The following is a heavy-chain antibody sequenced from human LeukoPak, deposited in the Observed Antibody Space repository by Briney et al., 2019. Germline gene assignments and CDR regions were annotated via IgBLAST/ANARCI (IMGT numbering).Heavy chain of an antibody. Sequence: GGSLRLSCAASGFTFSSYAMHWVRQAPGKGLEWVAVISYDGSNKYYADSVKGRFTISRDNSKNELYLQMDSLRAEDTALYYCARAGVAMGVDIWGQGTMVTVSS. CDR1: GFTFSSYA. CDR3: ARAGVAMGVDI. D-gene: IGHD1-26*01. V-gene: IGHV3-30-3*01. J-gene: IGHJ3*02. CDR2: ISYDGSNK.